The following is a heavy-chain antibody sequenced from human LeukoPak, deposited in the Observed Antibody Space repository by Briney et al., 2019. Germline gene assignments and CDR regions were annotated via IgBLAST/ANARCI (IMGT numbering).Heavy chain of an antibody. CDR1: GFTFSSYA. CDR3: AKGPDSSGLNWFDP. CDR2: ISGSGGST. J-gene: IGHJ5*02. Sequence: QSGGSLRLSCAASGFTFSSYAMSWVRQAPGKGLEWVSAISGSGGSTYYADSVKGRFTISRDNSKNTLCLQMNSLRAEDTAVYYCAKGPDSSGLNWFDPWGQGTLVTVSS. D-gene: IGHD6-19*01. V-gene: IGHV3-23*01.